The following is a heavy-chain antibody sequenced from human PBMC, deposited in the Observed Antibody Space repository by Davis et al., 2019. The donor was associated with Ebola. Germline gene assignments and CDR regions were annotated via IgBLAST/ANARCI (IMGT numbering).Heavy chain of an antibody. J-gene: IGHJ4*02. CDR1: GFSFGTYG. CDR2: MSYGGSHT. Sequence: GESLKISCAAFGFSFGTYGMHWVRQAPGKGLEWVGYMSYGGSHTSSIDSVKGRFTISRDNSKNTLYLQMNSLRAEDTAMYFCAKEYCPNSGPYCTYFEVWGQGTQVTVSS. CDR3: AKEYCPNSGPYCTYFEV. D-gene: IGHD3-10*01. V-gene: IGHV3-30*18.